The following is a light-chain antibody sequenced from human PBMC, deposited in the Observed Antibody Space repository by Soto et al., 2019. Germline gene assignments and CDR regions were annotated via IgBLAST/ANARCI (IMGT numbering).Light chain of an antibody. V-gene: IGKV3-15*01. CDR3: QQYNNWPPMA. CDR2: GAS. CDR1: QSVSSN. Sequence: EIVMTQSPATLSVSPGERATLSCRASQSVSSNLAWYQQQPGQAPRLLIYGASTRATGIPARFSGSGSVTEFTLTISSLQSEDVGVYYCQQYNNWPPMAFGQGTQVEIK. J-gene: IGKJ1*01.